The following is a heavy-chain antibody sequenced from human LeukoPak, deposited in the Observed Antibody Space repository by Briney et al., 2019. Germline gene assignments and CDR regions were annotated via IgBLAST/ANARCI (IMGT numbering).Heavy chain of an antibody. D-gene: IGHD3-22*01. J-gene: IGHJ4*02. Sequence: SVKVSCKASGGTFSNYAINWVRQAPGQGLEWMGGIIPSLAIANYAQKFQDRVTIIADKSTSTAYYCARGGVRDDFSGYYFDYWGQGALVTVSS. V-gene: IGHV1-69*10. CDR2: IIPSLAIA. CDR3: DY. CDR1: GGTFSNYA.